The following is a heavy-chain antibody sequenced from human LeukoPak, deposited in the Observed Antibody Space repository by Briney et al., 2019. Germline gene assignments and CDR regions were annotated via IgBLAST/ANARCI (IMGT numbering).Heavy chain of an antibody. V-gene: IGHV3-23*01. CDR2: ISGSSGST. D-gene: IGHD2-15*01. CDR3: VARWFGY. CDR1: GFTVSSYA. J-gene: IGHJ4*02. Sequence: GGSLRLCCAASGFTVSSYAMSGGRQAPGKGLGWVSAISGSSGSTYYADSVKCRCTISRDHSKNTLYLQMSSLRAEDTAAYDCVARWFGYCGQGPLVTVSS.